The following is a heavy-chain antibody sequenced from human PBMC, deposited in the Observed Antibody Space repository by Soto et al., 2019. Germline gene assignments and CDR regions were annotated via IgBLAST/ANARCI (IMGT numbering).Heavy chain of an antibody. D-gene: IGHD2-2*01. CDR1: GGSISSSSYY. CDR3: ARAVVPAAKGQHWLYYYYMDV. Sequence: QLQLQESGPGLVKPSETLSLTCTVSGGSISSSSYYWGWIRQPPGKGLEWIGSIYYSGSTYYNPSLKSRVAIAVDTSKNQYSQKLSSVTAADTAVYYCARAVVPAAKGQHWLYYYYMDVWGKGTTVTVSS. J-gene: IGHJ6*03. CDR2: IYYSGST. V-gene: IGHV4-39*01.